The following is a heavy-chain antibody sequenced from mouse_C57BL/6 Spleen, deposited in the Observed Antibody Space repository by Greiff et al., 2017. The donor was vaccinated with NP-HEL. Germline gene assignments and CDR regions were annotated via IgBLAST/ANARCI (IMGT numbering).Heavy chain of an antibody. J-gene: IGHJ2*01. V-gene: IGHV5-4*01. D-gene: IGHD4-1*01. CDR1: GFTFSSYA. Sequence: VQVVESGGGLVKPGGSLKLSCAASGFTFSSYAMSWVRQTPEKRLEWVATISDGGSYTYYPDNVKGRFTISRDNAKNNLYLQMSHLKSEDTAMYYCARVGITGTYFDYWGQGTTLTVSS. CDR2: ISDGGSYT. CDR3: ARVGITGTYFDY.